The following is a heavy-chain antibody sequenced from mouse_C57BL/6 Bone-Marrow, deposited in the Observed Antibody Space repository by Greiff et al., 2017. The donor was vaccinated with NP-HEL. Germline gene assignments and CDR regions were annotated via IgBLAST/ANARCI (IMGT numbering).Heavy chain of an antibody. CDR1: GCTFTDYY. V-gene: IGHV1-26*01. CDR2: INPNNGGT. J-gene: IGHJ4*01. CDR3: ARGDDYDGYAMDY. D-gene: IGHD2-4*01. Sequence: EVQLQQSGPELVKPGASVKISCKASGCTFTDYYMNWVKQSHGKSLEWIGDINPNNGGTSYNQKFKGKATLTVDKSSSTAYMELRSLTSEDSAVYYCARGDDYDGYAMDYWGQGTSVTVSS.